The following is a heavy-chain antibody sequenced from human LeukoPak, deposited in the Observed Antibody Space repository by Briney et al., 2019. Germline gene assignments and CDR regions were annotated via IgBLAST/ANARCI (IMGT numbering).Heavy chain of an antibody. CDR3: ARARIVGAYFDY. V-gene: IGHV4-34*01. J-gene: IGHJ4*02. Sequence: SETLSLTCAVYGGSFSGYYWSWIRQPPGKGLEWIGEINHSGSTSYNPSLKSRVTISVDTSKNQFSLKLSSVTAADTAVYYCARARIVGAYFDYWGQGTLVTVSS. CDR2: INHSGST. CDR1: GGSFSGYY. D-gene: IGHD1-26*01.